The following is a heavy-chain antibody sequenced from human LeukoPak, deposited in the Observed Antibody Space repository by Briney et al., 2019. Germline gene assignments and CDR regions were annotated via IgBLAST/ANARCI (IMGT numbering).Heavy chain of an antibody. D-gene: IGHD6-13*01. CDR2: ISGSGGRT. CDR3: AKRFGSSWHRNY. CDR1: GFTFSSYA. Sequence: PGGSLRLSCAASGFTFSSYAMSWVRQAPGKGLEWVSAISGSGGRTYYADSVKGRFTISRDNSKNTLYLQMNSLRAEATAVYYCAKRFGSSWHRNYWGQGTLVTVSS. V-gene: IGHV3-23*01. J-gene: IGHJ4*02.